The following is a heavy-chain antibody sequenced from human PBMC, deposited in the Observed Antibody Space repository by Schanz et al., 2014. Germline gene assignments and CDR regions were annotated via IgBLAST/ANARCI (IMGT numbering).Heavy chain of an antibody. Sequence: DVQLVESGGGLVQSGGSLRLSCAASGFNFGDYYMTWVRQAPGKGLESVAKINPDGSGKYYVVSVEGRFTISRDNSKNTLHLQMNSLRAEDTAVYYCAKDSIVVVPAALHYYGMDVWGQGTTVTVSS. CDR1: GFNFGDYY. J-gene: IGHJ6*02. CDR3: AKDSIVVVPAALHYYGMDV. CDR2: INPDGSGK. D-gene: IGHD2-2*01. V-gene: IGHV3-7*01.